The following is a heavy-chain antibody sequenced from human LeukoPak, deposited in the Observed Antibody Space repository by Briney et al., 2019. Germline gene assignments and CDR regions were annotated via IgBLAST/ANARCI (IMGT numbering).Heavy chain of an antibody. Sequence: VASVKVSCKASGGTFSSYAISWVRQAPGQGLEWMGRIIPILGIANYAQKFQGRVTITADKSTSTAYMELSSLRSEDTAVYYCARDPSTPKESYYYYGMDVWGQGTTVTVSS. J-gene: IGHJ6*02. CDR1: GGTFSSYA. D-gene: IGHD5/OR15-5a*01. CDR2: IIPILGIA. CDR3: ARDPSTPKESYYYYGMDV. V-gene: IGHV1-69*04.